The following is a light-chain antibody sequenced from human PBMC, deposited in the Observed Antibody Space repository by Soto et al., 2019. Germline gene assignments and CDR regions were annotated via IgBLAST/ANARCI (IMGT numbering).Light chain of an antibody. V-gene: IGKV1-5*01. CDR3: QPYYTYST. CDR1: QNIRNL. CDR2: DAS. J-gene: IGKJ5*01. Sequence: DIQLTQSPSTLSPAVGDSVTITCRSSQNIRNLLACYQQKPGKAPKPLIFDASTLKTGVPSRFGGSGSGAESNFTITGLKPDDFATDFCQPYYTYSTFGQGTRREIK.